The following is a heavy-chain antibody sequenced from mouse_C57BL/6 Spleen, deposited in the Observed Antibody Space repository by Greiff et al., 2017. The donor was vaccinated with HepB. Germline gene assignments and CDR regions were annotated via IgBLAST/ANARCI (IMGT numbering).Heavy chain of an antibody. CDR2: INPGSGGT. V-gene: IGHV1-54*01. J-gene: IGHJ2*01. Sequence: VHLVESGAELVRPGTSVKVSCKASGYAFTNYLIEWVKQRPGQGLEWIGVINPGSGGTNYNEKFKGKATLTADKSSSTAYMQLSSLTSEDSAVYFCARGDFITTSFDYWGQGTTLTVSS. D-gene: IGHD1-1*01. CDR1: GYAFTNYL. CDR3: ARGDFITTSFDY.